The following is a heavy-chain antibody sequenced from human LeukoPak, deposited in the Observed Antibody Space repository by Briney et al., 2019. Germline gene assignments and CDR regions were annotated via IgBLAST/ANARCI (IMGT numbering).Heavy chain of an antibody. D-gene: IGHD2-21*02. CDR1: GGSFSGYY. J-gene: IGHJ4*02. V-gene: IGHV4-34*01. CDR3: ARLHCGGDCYRNFDY. Sequence: SETLSLTCAVYGGSFSGYYWSWIRQPPGKGLEWIGEINHSGSTNYKPSLKSRVTISVDTSKNQFSLKLSSVTAADTAVYYCARLHCGGDCYRNFDYWGQGTLVTVSS. CDR2: INHSGST.